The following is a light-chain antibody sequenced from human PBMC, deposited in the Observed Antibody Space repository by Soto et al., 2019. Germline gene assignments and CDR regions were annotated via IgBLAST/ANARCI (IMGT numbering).Light chain of an antibody. Sequence: QSALTQPASVSGSPGQSITISCTGTSSDIGGYNFVSWYQQHPGKAPKLMIYVVTDRPSGVSSRFSGSKSGNTASLTISGLQAEDEADYYCSSYTRSNTRVFGGGTKVTVL. CDR2: VVT. CDR1: SSDIGGYNF. J-gene: IGLJ3*02. CDR3: SSYTRSNTRV. V-gene: IGLV2-14*03.